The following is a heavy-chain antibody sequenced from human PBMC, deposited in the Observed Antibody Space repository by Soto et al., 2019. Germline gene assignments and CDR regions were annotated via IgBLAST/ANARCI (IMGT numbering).Heavy chain of an antibody. CDR1: GFTVSSNY. J-gene: IGHJ4*02. Sequence: PGGSLRLSCAASGFTVSSNYVSWVRQAPGKGLEWVSVIYSGGSTYYADSVKGRFIISKDNTKNMLYLQMSSLRAEDTAVYYCARDRSYCGGDCAGLDNWGQGTLVTVSS. CDR3: ARDRSYCGGDCAGLDN. D-gene: IGHD2-21*02. V-gene: IGHV3-66*02. CDR2: IYSGGST.